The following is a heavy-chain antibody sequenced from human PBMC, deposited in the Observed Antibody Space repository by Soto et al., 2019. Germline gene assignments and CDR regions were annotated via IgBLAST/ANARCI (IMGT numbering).Heavy chain of an antibody. CDR1: GFTFSSYA. J-gene: IGHJ4*02. Sequence: GGSLRLSCAASGFTFSSYAMSWVRQAPGKGLEWVSAISGSGGSTYYADSVKGRFTISRDNSKNTLYLQMNSLRAEDTAVYYCANVPISLGYSSGWYGHDFDYWGQGTLVTVSS. CDR2: ISGSGGST. CDR3: ANVPISLGYSSGWYGHDFDY. V-gene: IGHV3-23*01. D-gene: IGHD6-19*01.